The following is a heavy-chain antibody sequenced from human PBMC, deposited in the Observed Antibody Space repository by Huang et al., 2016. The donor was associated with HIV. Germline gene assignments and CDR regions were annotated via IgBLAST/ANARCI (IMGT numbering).Heavy chain of an antibody. CDR2: IIPIFGTA. CDR1: GGTFSSYA. CDR3: ARTAYSYGFRQGYNWFDP. Sequence: QVLLVQSGAEVRKPGSSVKVSCTAFGGTFSSYAISWVRQAPGHGLEWMGGIIPIFGTANDTQKFQGRVTITVDEATNTGYMELTRLTSEDTAVYYCARTAYSYGFRQGYNWFDPWGQGTPVTVSS. J-gene: IGHJ5*02. D-gene: IGHD5-18*01. V-gene: IGHV1-69*13.